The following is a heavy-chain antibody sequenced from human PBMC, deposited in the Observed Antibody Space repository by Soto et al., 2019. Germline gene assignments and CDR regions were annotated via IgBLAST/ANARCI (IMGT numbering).Heavy chain of an antibody. D-gene: IGHD6-6*01. Sequence: GGSLRLSCAASGFTFSSYGMHWVRQAPGKGLEWVAVISYDGSNKYYADSVKGRFTISRDNSKNTLYLQMNSLRAEDTAVYYCAKDGPSEQLVRSDPDPFDYWGQGTLVTVSS. CDR2: ISYDGSNK. J-gene: IGHJ4*02. CDR1: GFTFSSYG. V-gene: IGHV3-30*18. CDR3: AKDGPSEQLVRSDPDPFDY.